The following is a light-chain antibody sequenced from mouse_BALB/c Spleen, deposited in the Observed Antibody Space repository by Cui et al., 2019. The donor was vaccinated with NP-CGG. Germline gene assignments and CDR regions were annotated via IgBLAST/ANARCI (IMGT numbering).Light chain of an antibody. J-gene: IGLJ1*01. V-gene: IGLV1*01. CDR1: TGAVTTNNY. CDR3: ALWYSNHWV. Sequence: QAGVTQESALTTSPGETVTLTCRPSTGAVTTNNYANWVQEKPDPLFTGLIGGTNNRAPGVPARFSGSLIGDKAALTITGAQTEDEAIYFCALWYSNHWVFGGGTKLTVL. CDR2: GTN.